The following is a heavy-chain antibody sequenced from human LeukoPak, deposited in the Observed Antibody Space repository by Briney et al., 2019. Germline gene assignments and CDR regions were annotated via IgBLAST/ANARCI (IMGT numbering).Heavy chain of an antibody. D-gene: IGHD3-9*01. J-gene: IGHJ3*02. Sequence: ASVKVSCKASGGTFSSYAISWVRQAPGQGLEWMGGIIPIFGTANYAQKFQGRVTITADESTSTAYTELSSLRSEDTAVHYCARVLRYFDWLLAAGAFDIWGQGTMVTVSS. V-gene: IGHV1-69*01. CDR2: IIPIFGTA. CDR1: GGTFSSYA. CDR3: ARVLRYFDWLLAAGAFDI.